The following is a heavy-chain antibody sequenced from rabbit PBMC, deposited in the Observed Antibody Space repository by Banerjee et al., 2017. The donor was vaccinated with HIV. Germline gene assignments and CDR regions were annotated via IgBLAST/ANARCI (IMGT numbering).Heavy chain of an antibody. J-gene: IGHJ4*01. CDR2: IDSSSDNT. CDR3: ARAADYVVYSYNL. D-gene: IGHD6-1*01. CDR1: GFSFSSSYW. Sequence: QSLEESGGDLVKPGASLTLTCTASGFSFSSSYWICWVRQAPGKGLEWIACIDSSSDNTYYASWAKGRFTISKTSSTTVTLQMTSLTAADTATYFCARAADYVVYSYNLWGPGTLVTVS. V-gene: IGHV1S40*01.